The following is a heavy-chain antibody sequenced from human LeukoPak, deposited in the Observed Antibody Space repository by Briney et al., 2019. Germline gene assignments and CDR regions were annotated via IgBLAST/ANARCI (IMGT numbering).Heavy chain of an antibody. J-gene: IGHJ3*02. CDR2: ISYDGSNK. D-gene: IGHD3-22*01. CDR3: ARNFYDSSGYHDAFDI. V-gene: IGHV3-30-3*01. CDR1: GFTFSSYA. Sequence: GSLRLSCAASGFTFSSYAMHWVRQAPGKGQEWVAVISYDGSNKYYADSVKGRFTISRDNSKNTLYLQMNSLRAEDTAVYYCARNFYDSSGYHDAFDIWGQGTMVTVSS.